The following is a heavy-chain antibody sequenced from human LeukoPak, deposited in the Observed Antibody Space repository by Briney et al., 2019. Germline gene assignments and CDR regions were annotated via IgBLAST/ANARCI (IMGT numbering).Heavy chain of an antibody. CDR3: ARDATYYYDSSPFDY. D-gene: IGHD3-22*01. CDR1: GFTFSSYG. CDR2: IRYDGSNK. V-gene: IGHV3-30*02. Sequence: GGSLRLSCAASGFTFSSYGMHWVRQAPGKGLEWVAFIRYDGSNKYYADSVKGRFTISRDNSKNTLYLQMNSLRAEDTAVYYCARDATYYYDSSPFDYWGQGTLVTVSS. J-gene: IGHJ4*02.